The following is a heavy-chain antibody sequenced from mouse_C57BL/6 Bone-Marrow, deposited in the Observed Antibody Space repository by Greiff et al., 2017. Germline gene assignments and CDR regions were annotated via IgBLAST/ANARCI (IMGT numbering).Heavy chain of an antibody. D-gene: IGHD2-4*01. V-gene: IGHV5-6*01. Sequence: EVKLVESGGDLVKPGGSLKLSCAASGFTFSSYGMSWVRQTPDKRLEWVATISSGGSYTYYPDSVKGRFTISRDNAKNTLYLQMSSLKSEDTAMYYCARQGDYGAWFAYWGQGTLVTVSA. J-gene: IGHJ3*01. CDR1: GFTFSSYG. CDR2: ISSGGSYT. CDR3: ARQGDYGAWFAY.